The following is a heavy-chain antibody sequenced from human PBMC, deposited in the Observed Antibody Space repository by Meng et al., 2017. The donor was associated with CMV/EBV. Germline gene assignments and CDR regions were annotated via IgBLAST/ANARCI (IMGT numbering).Heavy chain of an antibody. D-gene: IGHD3-10*01. CDR1: GYTFTSYG. CDR3: ASSAGGHYYYYGMDV. CDR2: ISAYNGNT. J-gene: IGHJ6*02. V-gene: IGHV1-18*01. Sequence: ASVQVSCKASGYTFTSYGIIWVRQAPGQGLEWMGWISAYNGNTNYAQKLQGRVTMTTDTSTSTAYMELRSLRSDDTAVYYCASSAGGHYYYYGMDVWGQGTTVTVSS.